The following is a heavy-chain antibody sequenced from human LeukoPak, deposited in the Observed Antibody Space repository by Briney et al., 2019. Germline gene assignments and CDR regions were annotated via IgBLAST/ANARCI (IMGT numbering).Heavy chain of an antibody. D-gene: IGHD3-10*01. Sequence: GGSLRLSCAASGFTFSSYWMHWVRQAPGKGLVWVSRINSDGRSTSYADSVKGRFTISRDNAKHTLYLQMNSLRAEATAVYYCAREGVLLWFGTTGGQTRDAFDIWGQGTMVTVSS. V-gene: IGHV3-74*01. CDR2: INSDGRST. J-gene: IGHJ3*02. CDR1: GFTFSSYW. CDR3: AREGVLLWFGTTGGQTRDAFDI.